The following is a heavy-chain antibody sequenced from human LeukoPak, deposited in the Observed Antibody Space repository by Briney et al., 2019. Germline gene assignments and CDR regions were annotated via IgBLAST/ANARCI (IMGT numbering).Heavy chain of an antibody. V-gene: IGHV4-39*07. CDR2: VYYSGST. Sequence: PGGSLRLSCAASGFTVSNNYMSWVRQPPGKGLEWIGSVYYSGSTYYNPSLKSRVSISVDTSKNQFSLKLRSVTAADTAVYYCARDPQNWFDPWGQGTLVTVSS. J-gene: IGHJ5*02. CDR1: GFTVSNNY. CDR3: ARDPQNWFDP.